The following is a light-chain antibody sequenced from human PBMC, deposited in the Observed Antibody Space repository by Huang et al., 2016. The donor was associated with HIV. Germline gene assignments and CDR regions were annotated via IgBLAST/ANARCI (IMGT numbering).Light chain of an antibody. J-gene: IGKJ2*01. Sequence: EMVMPQSPHPLSVSPGERATLPCRASQSVNSNIAWYQQKPGKAPRLLIYGASTRATGIPARFSGSGSGTEFTLTISSLQSEDFAVYYCQQYNNWPPYTFGQGTKLEIK. CDR2: GAS. CDR3: QQYNNWPPYT. V-gene: IGKV3-15*01. CDR1: QSVNSN.